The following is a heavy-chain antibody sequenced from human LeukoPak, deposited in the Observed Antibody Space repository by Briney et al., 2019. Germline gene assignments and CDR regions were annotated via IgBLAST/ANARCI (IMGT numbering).Heavy chain of an antibody. V-gene: IGHV1-18*01. J-gene: IGHJ4*02. Sequence: ASVKVSCKASGYTFTSYGISWVRQAPGQGLEWMGWISAYNGNTNYAQKLQGRVTMTTDTSTSTAYMELRSLRSDDTAVYYCARDIFPAELSDDCECFDYWGQGTLVTVSP. CDR1: GYTFTSYG. CDR3: ARDIFPAELSDDCECFDY. CDR2: ISAYNGNT. D-gene: IGHD2-21*02.